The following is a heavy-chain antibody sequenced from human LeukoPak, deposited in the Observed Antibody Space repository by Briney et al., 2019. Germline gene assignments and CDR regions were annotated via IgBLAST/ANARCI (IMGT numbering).Heavy chain of an antibody. CDR1: DDSIRGSIYF. CDR3: ARGSQTPDAGY. Sequence: SETLSLTCTVSDDSIRGSIYFWSWIRQPPGKGLEWIGYVSYSGSTDYSPSLKGRVAISIDMSKNHFSLKLTSVSAADTAIYYCARGSQTPDAGYWGPGTLVTVSS. V-gene: IGHV4-61*03. J-gene: IGHJ4*02. D-gene: IGHD6-13*01. CDR2: VSYSGST.